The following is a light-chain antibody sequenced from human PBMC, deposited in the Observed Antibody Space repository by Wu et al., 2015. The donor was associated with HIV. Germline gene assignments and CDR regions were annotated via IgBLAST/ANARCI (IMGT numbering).Light chain of an antibody. J-gene: IGKJ2*01. V-gene: IGKV1-13*02. Sequence: AIHLTQSPSSLFASVGDRVTVTCRASQAISNALAWYQQKPGKPPKLLIYDASILESGVPSRFSGSKSGVNFTLTISCLQAEDSATYYCQQFNSNPLTFGQGTKLEI. CDR1: QAISNA. CDR2: DAS. CDR3: QQFNSNPLT.